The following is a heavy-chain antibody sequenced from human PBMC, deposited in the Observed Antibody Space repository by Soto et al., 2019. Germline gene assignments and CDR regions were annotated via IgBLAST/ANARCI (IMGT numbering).Heavy chain of an antibody. CDR2: INHSGST. D-gene: IGHD6-13*01. CDR3: ARSYGSSWYMTFDY. Sequence: SETLSLTCAVYGESFSGYYWSWIRQPPGKGLEWIGEINHSGSTNYNPSLKSRVTISVDTSKNQFSLKLSSVTAADTAVYYCARSYGSSWYMTFDYWGQGTLVTVSS. V-gene: IGHV4-34*01. J-gene: IGHJ4*02. CDR1: GESFSGYY.